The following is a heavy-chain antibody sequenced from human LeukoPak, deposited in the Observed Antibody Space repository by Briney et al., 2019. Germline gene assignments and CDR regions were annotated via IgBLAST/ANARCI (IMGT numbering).Heavy chain of an antibody. J-gene: IGHJ4*02. D-gene: IGHD5-24*01. V-gene: IGHV1-2*02. CDR3: ARAIRWLQSDY. CDR2: INPNSGST. Sequence: ASVKVSCKASGYTFTGYYMHWVRQAPGQGLEWMGWINPNSGSTNYAQKFQGRVTMTRDTSISTAYMELSRLRSDDTAVYYCARAIRWLQSDYWGQGTLVTVSS. CDR1: GYTFTGYY.